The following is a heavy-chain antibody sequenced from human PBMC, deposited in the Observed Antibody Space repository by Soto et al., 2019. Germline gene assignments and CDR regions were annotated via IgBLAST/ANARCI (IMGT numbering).Heavy chain of an antibody. Sequence: EVQLVESGGGLVQPGGSLRLSCAASGFTFRSYWMGWVRQAPGKGLEWVSTIKQDGSEKYYVDSVKGRFTISRDNAKNALYLQMNSLRAEDTAVYYCARVVLWGQGTLVTVSS. CDR2: IKQDGSEK. CDR1: GFTFRSYW. CDR3: ARVVL. J-gene: IGHJ4*02. D-gene: IGHD3-16*02. V-gene: IGHV3-7*03.